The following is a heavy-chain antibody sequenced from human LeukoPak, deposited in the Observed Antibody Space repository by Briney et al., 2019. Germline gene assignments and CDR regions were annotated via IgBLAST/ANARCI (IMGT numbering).Heavy chain of an antibody. CDR2: IKQDGSEK. Sequence: GGSLRLSCAASGFTSSSYWMSWVRQAPGKGLGWVANIKQDGSEKDYADSVKGRFTISRDNAKTSMYLQMNSLRAEDTAVYYCARDENYYDSSGYSSGGQGTLVTVSS. CDR3: ARDENYYDSSGYSS. V-gene: IGHV3-7*01. J-gene: IGHJ4*02. CDR1: GFTSSSYW. D-gene: IGHD3-22*01.